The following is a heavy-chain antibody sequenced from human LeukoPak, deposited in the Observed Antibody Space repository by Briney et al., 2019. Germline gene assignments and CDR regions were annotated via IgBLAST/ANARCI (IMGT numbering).Heavy chain of an antibody. V-gene: IGHV4-59*01. J-gene: IGHJ4*02. CDR2: MYDTGNT. CDR1: GGPISSFY. CDR3: ARSPGADGSQWDLSGYDY. Sequence: TSETLSLTCSVSGGPISSFYWSWLRQPPGEGLEWIGYMYDTGNTNYNPSLKSRVTISVDTSKNQFSLTVTSVTAADTAVYYYARSPGADGSQWDLSGYDYWGQGTLVTVSS. D-gene: IGHD5-24*01.